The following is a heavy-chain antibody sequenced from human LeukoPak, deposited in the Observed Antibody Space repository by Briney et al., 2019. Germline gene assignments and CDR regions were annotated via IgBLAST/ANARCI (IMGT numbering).Heavy chain of an antibody. CDR1: GYTFTGYY. CDR2: INPNSGGT. J-gene: IGHJ4*02. D-gene: IGHD3-3*01. CDR3: ARDAHDFWSGYYYFDY. Sequence: AASVKVSCKASGYTFTGYYMHWVRQAPGQGLEWVGWINPNSGGTNYPQKFQGRVTMTRDTSISTAYMELSRLRSDDTAVYYCARDAHDFWSGYYYFDYWGQGTLVTVSS. V-gene: IGHV1-2*02.